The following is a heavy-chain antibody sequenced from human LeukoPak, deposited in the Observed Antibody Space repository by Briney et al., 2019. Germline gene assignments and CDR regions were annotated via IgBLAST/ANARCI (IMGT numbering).Heavy chain of an antibody. CDR3: ARESNIRFLEWLLHY. Sequence: PSETLSLTCTVSGGSISSGDYYWSWIRQPPGKGLEWIGCIYYSGSTYYNPSLKSRVTISVDTSKNQFSLKLSSVTAADTAVYYCARESNIRFLEWLLHYWGQGTLVTVSS. CDR1: GGSISSGDYY. D-gene: IGHD3-3*01. J-gene: IGHJ4*02. CDR2: IYYSGST. V-gene: IGHV4-30-4*08.